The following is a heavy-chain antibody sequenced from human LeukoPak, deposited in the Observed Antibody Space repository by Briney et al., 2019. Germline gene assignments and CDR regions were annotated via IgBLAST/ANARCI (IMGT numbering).Heavy chain of an antibody. CDR1: GFTFSSYE. D-gene: IGHD2/OR15-2a*01. Sequence: GGSLTLSCAASGFTFSSYEMNWVRQAPGMGLEWVSYIASGGGANRFYSESVKGRFTISRDNAKNSLYLHMNSLRAEDTGVYYCARIGTTTRGPAGLDVWGQGTTVTVSS. J-gene: IGHJ6*02. V-gene: IGHV3-48*03. CDR2: IASGGGANR. CDR3: ARIGTTTRGPAGLDV.